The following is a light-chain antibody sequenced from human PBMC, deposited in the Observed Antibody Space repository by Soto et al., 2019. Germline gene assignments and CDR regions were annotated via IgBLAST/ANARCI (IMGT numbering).Light chain of an antibody. CDR2: EVS. Sequence: QSVLTQPASVSGSPGQSITISCTGTSSDVGNYNLVSWYQQHPGKAPKLMIYEVSKRPPGVSNRFSGSKSGNTASLTISGLQAEDEADYYCCSYAGSSTYVFGTGTKDTVL. V-gene: IGLV2-23*02. J-gene: IGLJ1*01. CDR1: SSDVGNYNL. CDR3: CSYAGSSTYV.